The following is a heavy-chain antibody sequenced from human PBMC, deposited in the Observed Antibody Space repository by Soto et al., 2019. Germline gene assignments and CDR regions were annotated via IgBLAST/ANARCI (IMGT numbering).Heavy chain of an antibody. CDR3: AKWNGYGDH. Sequence: EVQLLESGGGLVQPGGSLRLSCTASGFSLSTYGVTWVRQAPGKGLEWVSGVSGGSGTTHYADSVKGRFTITTDNSENTAYLQMNSLRVEDTAVCYCAKWNGYGDHWGQGTLVTVS. V-gene: IGHV3-23*01. D-gene: IGHD1-1*01. CDR1: GFSLSTYG. CDR2: VSGGSGTT. J-gene: IGHJ4*02.